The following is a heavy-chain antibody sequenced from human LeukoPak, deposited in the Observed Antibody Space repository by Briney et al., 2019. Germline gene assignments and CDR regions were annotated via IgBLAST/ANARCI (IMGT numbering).Heavy chain of an antibody. J-gene: IGHJ4*02. CDR3: ARDLASTSNWEFDY. D-gene: IGHD1-26*01. Sequence: ASVKVSCKASGYTFAGYCIHWVRQAPGQGLEWMGRINPNSGDTDYAPKFQGWVTTTRDTSISTAYVEVRRLISDDTAVYYCARDLASTSNWEFDYWGQGTLVIVSS. CDR1: GYTFAGYC. V-gene: IGHV1-2*04. CDR2: INPNSGDT.